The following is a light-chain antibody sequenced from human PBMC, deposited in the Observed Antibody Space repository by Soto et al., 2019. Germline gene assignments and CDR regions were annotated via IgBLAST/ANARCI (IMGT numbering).Light chain of an antibody. J-gene: IGKJ1*01. CDR2: AAS. V-gene: IGKV1-12*01. CDR1: QGISSW. CDR3: QHYNAFPWP. Sequence: DIQMTQSPTSVSASVGDRVPITCRASQGISSWLAWYQQKPGKAPKLLIYAASSLQSGVPSRFSGSGSGTEFTLTIGGLQPDDFATYYCQHYNAFPWPFGQGSKVDIK.